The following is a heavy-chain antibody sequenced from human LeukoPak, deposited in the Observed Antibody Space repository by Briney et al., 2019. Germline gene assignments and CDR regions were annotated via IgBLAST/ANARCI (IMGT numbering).Heavy chain of an antibody. Sequence: PGGSLRLSCAASGFTFSSYAMHWVRQAPGKGLEWVAVVWYDGSKTYSADSVKGRITISRDDSKNTLYLQMNSLRAEDTAVYYCARTYRPYCYGMDVWGQGTTVTVSS. CDR2: VWYDGSKT. J-gene: IGHJ6*02. CDR1: GFTFSSYA. CDR3: ARTYRPYCYGMDV. V-gene: IGHV3-33*01. D-gene: IGHD4-11*01.